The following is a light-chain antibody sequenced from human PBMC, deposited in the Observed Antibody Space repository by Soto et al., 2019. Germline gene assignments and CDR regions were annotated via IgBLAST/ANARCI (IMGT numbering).Light chain of an antibody. Sequence: EIPLTQSPSTLSASVGDRVTITCRASQSISSWLAWYQQKPGKAPKLLIYKASSLESGVPSRFSGSGSGTEFTLTISSLQPDDFATYYCQQYNSYLFTFGPGTKVDIK. CDR2: KAS. J-gene: IGKJ3*01. V-gene: IGKV1-5*03. CDR1: QSISSW. CDR3: QQYNSYLFT.